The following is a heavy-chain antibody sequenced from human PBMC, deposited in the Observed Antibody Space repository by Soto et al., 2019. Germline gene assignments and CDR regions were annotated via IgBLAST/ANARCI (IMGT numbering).Heavy chain of an antibody. Sequence: QVQLVQSGAELKKPGSSVKISCRASGDPFSTYTSSWVRQAPGQGLDWMGRIIPILDVANYAPKFQGRVTMTADRTTSPDHMELSSLTSEDTAVYYCAGSRHWDGDYFYDWFDPWGQGTLVTVSS. CDR1: GDPFSTYT. CDR3: AGSRHWDGDYFYDWFDP. CDR2: IIPILDVA. V-gene: IGHV1-69*02. D-gene: IGHD4-17*01. J-gene: IGHJ5*02.